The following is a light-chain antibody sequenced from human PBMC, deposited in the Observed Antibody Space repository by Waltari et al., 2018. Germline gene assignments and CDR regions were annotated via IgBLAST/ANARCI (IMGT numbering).Light chain of an antibody. CDR1: QSVSSN. J-gene: IGKJ1*01. Sequence: EIVMTPSPATPAVSPGERATLSCRASQSVSSNLAWYQQKPGQVPRLLIYGASTRATGIPARFSGSGSGTEFTLTISSLQSEDFAVYYCQQYNNWPPWTFGQGTKVEIK. CDR3: QQYNNWPPWT. CDR2: GAS. V-gene: IGKV3-15*01.